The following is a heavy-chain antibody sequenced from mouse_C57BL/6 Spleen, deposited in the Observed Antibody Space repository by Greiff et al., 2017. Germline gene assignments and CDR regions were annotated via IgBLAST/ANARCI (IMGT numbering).Heavy chain of an antibody. CDR2: INPNNGGT. CDR1: GYTFTDYY. Sequence: EVQLQQSGPELVKPGASVKISCKASGYTFTDYYMNWVKQSHGKSLEWIGDINPNNGGTSYNQKFKGKATLTVDKSSSTAYMELRSLTTADSAVYYCTRTYAMDYWGQGTSVTVSS. J-gene: IGHJ4*01. CDR3: TRTYAMDY. V-gene: IGHV1-26*01.